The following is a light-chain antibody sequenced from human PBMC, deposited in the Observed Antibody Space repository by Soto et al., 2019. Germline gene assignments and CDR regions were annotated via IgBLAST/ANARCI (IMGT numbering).Light chain of an antibody. CDR1: QSVSSL. Sequence: IVLTQSPATLSVSPGERATLSCRASQSVSSLLAWYQQKPRQAPRLLIYDTSTRATGIPARFSGSGSGTDFTLTISSLQSEDFAMYYCQRYNILPYTFGQGTKVDIK. V-gene: IGKV3-15*01. CDR3: QRYNILPYT. CDR2: DTS. J-gene: IGKJ2*01.